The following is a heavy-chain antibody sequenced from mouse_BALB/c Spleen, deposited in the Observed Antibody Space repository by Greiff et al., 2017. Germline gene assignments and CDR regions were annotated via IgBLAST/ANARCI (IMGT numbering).Heavy chain of an antibody. CDR3: ASRGLRPDRFAY. CDR1: GYSITSDYA. J-gene: IGHJ3*01. D-gene: IGHD2-4*01. CDR2: ISYSGST. V-gene: IGHV3-2*02. Sequence: EVQLVESGPGLVKPSQSLSLTCTVTGYSITSDYAWNWIRQFPGNKLEWMGYISYSGSTSYNPSLKSRISITRDTSKNQFFLQLNSVTTEDTATYYCASRGLRPDRFAYWGQGTLVTVSA.